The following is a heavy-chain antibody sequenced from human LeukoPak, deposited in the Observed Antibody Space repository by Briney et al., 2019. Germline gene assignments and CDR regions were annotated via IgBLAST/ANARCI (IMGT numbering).Heavy chain of an antibody. J-gene: IGHJ4*02. CDR1: GGTFSSYA. D-gene: IGHD3-10*01. Sequence: GASVTVSCTASGGTFSSYAISWVRQAPGQGLEWMGGIIPIFGTANYAQKFQGRVTITTDESTSTAYMELSSLRSEDTAVYYCARINPDGSGSSPHFDYWGQGTLVTVSS. CDR2: IIPIFGTA. CDR3: ARINPDGSGSSPHFDY. V-gene: IGHV1-69*05.